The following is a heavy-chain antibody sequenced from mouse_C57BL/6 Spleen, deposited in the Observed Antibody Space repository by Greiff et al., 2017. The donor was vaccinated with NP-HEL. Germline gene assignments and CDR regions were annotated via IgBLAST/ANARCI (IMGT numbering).Heavy chain of an antibody. CDR2: INPNNGGT. V-gene: IGHV1-18*01. CDR1: GYTFTDYN. J-gene: IGHJ2*01. CDR3: ARADYDEYYFDY. D-gene: IGHD2-4*01. Sequence: EVQLHQSGPELVKPGASVKIPCKASGYTFTDYNMDWVKQSHGKSLEWIGDINPNNGGTIYNQKFKGKATLTVDKSSSTAYMELRSLTSEDTAVYYCARADYDEYYFDYWGQGTTLTVSS.